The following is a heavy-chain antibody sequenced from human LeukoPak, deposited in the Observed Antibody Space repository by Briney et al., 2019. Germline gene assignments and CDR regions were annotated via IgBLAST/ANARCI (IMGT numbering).Heavy chain of an antibody. CDR3: ARETGAIYFDS. V-gene: IGHV4-4*02. D-gene: IGHD2-2*01. CDR1: GGSISSNNW. CDR2: IYPSGST. Sequence: SGTLSLTCAVSGGSISSNNWWSWVRQPPGKGLEWIGEIYPSGSTNYNPSLKSRVTISLDKSKNQFSLNLSSVTAADTAVYYCARETGAIYFDSWGQGTLVTVSS. J-gene: IGHJ4*02.